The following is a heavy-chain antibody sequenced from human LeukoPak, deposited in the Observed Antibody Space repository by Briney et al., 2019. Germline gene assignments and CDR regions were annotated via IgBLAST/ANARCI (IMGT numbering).Heavy chain of an antibody. V-gene: IGHV3-21*01. Sequence: PGGSLRLSCAAPGFTFSSYSMNWVRQAPGKGLEWVSSISSSSSYIYYADSVKGRFTISRDNAKNSLYLQMNSLRAEDTAVYYCARSWVGATTPPYYFDYWGQGTLVTVSS. CDR2: ISSSSSYI. D-gene: IGHD1-26*01. CDR3: ARSWVGATTPPYYFDY. CDR1: GFTFSSYS. J-gene: IGHJ4*02.